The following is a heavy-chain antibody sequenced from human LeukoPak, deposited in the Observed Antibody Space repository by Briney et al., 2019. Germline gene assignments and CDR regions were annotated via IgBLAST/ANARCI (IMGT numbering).Heavy chain of an antibody. J-gene: IGHJ4*02. CDR1: GFTFSSYS. Sequence: TPGGSLRLSCAASGFTFSSYSMNWVRQAPGKGLEWVSSISPTSSYICYADSVKGRFTISRDNAKNSLYLQMNSLRAEDTAVYFCARVRGNSPGGLFDYWGQGTLVTVSS. V-gene: IGHV3-21*01. D-gene: IGHD4-23*01. CDR3: ARVRGNSPGGLFDY. CDR2: ISPTSSYI.